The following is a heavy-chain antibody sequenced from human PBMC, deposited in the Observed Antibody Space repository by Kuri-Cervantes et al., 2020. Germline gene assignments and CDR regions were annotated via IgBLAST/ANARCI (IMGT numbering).Heavy chain of an antibody. Sequence: GGSLRLSCAASGFTFSSYAMSWVRQAPGKGLEWVSAISGSGGSTYYADSVKGRFTISRDNSKNTLYLQMNSLRAEDTAVYYCARASGYSSSWPSKYYYYYGMDVWGQGTTVTVSS. CDR2: ISGSGGST. CDR3: ARASGYSSSWPSKYYYYYGMDV. CDR1: GFTFSSYA. V-gene: IGHV3-23*01. D-gene: IGHD6-13*01. J-gene: IGHJ6*02.